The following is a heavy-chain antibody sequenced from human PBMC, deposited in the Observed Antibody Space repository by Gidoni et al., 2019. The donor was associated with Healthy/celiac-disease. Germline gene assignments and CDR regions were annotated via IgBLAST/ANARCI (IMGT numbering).Heavy chain of an antibody. CDR2: IKSKTDGGTT. D-gene: IGHD2-2*01. J-gene: IGHJ4*02. Sequence: EVQLVESGGGLVKPGGSLSLSCAASGFTFRNAWMSWVRQAPGKGLEWVGRIKSKTDGGTTDYAAPVKGRFTISRDDSKNTLYLQMNSLKTEDTAVYYCTTGAGYCSSTSCYGWGQGTLVTVSS. CDR1: GFTFRNAW. CDR3: TTGAGYCSSTSCYG. V-gene: IGHV3-15*01.